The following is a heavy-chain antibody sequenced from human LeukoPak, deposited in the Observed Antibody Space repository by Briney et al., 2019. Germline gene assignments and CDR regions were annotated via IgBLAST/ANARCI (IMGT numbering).Heavy chain of an antibody. CDR2: LYSGGST. CDR1: GFSVSSKY. V-gene: IGHV3-53*01. D-gene: IGHD5-18*01. CDR3: ATSWILMVTGAFDI. J-gene: IGHJ3*02. Sequence: GGSLRLSCAASGFSVSSKYMIWIRQAPGMGLEWVSVLYSGGSTYYADSVKGRFTISRDNSKNTLYLQMNSLRAEDTAVYYCATSWILMVTGAFDIWGQGTMVTVSS.